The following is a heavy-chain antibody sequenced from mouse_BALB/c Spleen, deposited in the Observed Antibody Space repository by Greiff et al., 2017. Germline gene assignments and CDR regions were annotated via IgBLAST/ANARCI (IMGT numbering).Heavy chain of an antibody. J-gene: IGHJ4*01. CDR1: GFTFSSYG. D-gene: IGHD1-2*01. CDR2: ISSGGSYT. V-gene: IGHV5-6*01. CDR3: ARQGVTTAGKYAMDY. Sequence: EVMLVESGGDLVKPGGSLKLSCAASGFTFSSYGMSWVRQTPDKRLEWVATISSGGSYTYYPDSVKGRFTISRDNAKNTLYLQMSSLKSEDTAMYYCARQGVTTAGKYAMDYWGQGTSVTVSS.